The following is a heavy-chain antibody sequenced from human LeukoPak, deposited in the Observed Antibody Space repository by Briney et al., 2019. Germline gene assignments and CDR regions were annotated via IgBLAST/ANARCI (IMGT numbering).Heavy chain of an antibody. Sequence: GGSLRLSCAASGFIFSDYYMSWIRQAPGKGLEWISYISNNGRTIHYADSVKGRFIISRDNTKKSLYLQMNSLRVEDTAVYYCARAAGWLDRWGRGTLVTVPS. J-gene: IGHJ5*02. CDR3: ARAAGWLDR. D-gene: IGHD6-13*01. CDR1: GFIFSDYY. V-gene: IGHV3-11*01. CDR2: ISNNGRTI.